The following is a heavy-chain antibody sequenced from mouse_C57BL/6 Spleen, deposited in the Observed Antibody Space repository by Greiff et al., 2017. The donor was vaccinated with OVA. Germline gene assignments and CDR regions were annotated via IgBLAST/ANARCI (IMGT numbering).Heavy chain of an antibody. V-gene: IGHV1-50*01. J-gene: IGHJ2*01. Sequence: QVQLQQPGAELVKPGASVKLSCKASGYTFTSYWMQWVKQRPGQGLEWIGEIDPSDSYTNYNQKFKGKATLTVDTSSSTAYMQLSSLTSEDSAVYYCARSGGYLYYFDYWGQGTTLTVSS. CDR3: ARSGGYLYYFDY. D-gene: IGHD5-1*01. CDR1: GYTFTSYW. CDR2: IDPSDSYT.